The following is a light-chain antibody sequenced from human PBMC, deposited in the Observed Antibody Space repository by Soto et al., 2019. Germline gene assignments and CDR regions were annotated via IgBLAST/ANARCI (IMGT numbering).Light chain of an antibody. CDR1: QNVANY. Sequence: IVLTQSPATLSLSPGERATLSCRASQNVANYLDWYQQRPGQAPRLLIYESSNRATGIAARFSGSGSGTDFTLTISSLEPEDFAVYYCQQRSNSPQTFGQGTKVDIK. CDR2: ESS. J-gene: IGKJ1*01. V-gene: IGKV3-11*01. CDR3: QQRSNSPQT.